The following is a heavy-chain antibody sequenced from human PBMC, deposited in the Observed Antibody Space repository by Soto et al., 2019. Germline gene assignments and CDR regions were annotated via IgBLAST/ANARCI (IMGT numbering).Heavy chain of an antibody. J-gene: IGHJ6*02. D-gene: IGHD2-2*01. V-gene: IGHV4-59*01. CDR3: ARSCSSTSCPNYYYYYGMDV. Sequence: SETLSLTCTVSGGSISNYYWSWIRQPPGKGLEWIGYIHYSGTTNYNPSLKSRVTMTRDTSISTAYMELSRLRSDDTAVYYCARSCSSTSCPNYYYYYGMDVWGQGTTVTVSS. CDR2: IHYSGTT. CDR1: GGSISNYY.